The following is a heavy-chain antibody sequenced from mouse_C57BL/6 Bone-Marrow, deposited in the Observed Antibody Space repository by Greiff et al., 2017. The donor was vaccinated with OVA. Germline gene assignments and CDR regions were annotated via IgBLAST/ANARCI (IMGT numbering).Heavy chain of an antibody. V-gene: IGHV1-50*01. J-gene: IGHJ2*01. CDR2: IDPSDSYT. D-gene: IGHD2-5*01. Sequence: QVQLQQPGAELVKPGASVKLSCKASGYTFTSYWMQWVKQRPGQGLEWIGEIDPSDSYTNYNQKFKGKATLTVDTSSSTAYMQLSSLTSEDSAVYYCARVYYSKVYYFDYWGQGTTLTGSS. CDR3: ARVYYSKVYYFDY. CDR1: GYTFTSYW.